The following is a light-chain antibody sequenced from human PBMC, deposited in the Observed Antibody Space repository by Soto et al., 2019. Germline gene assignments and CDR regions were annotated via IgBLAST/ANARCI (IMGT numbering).Light chain of an antibody. Sequence: QSVLTQPRSVSGSPGQSVTISCTGTSSDVGGYNYVSWYQHHPGKVPKLMIYDVNKRPSGVPDRFSGSKSGNTASLTISGLQAEDEADYYCSSYAGSFTYVLGTGTKLTV. CDR3: SSYAGSFTYV. CDR1: SSDVGGYNY. V-gene: IGLV2-11*01. J-gene: IGLJ1*01. CDR2: DVN.